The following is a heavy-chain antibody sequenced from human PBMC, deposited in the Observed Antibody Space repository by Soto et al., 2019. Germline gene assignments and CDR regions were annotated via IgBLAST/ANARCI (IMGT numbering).Heavy chain of an antibody. D-gene: IGHD2-15*01. Sequence: ASVKVSCKASGYTFTGYYIHWVRQAPGQGLEWMGWFSPNTGGANYVQRFQGRVTMTGDTSITTAYMKLSRLTSDETAIYHCARGFCSGADCDDGYSWFDTWGQATMVTVSS. CDR1: GYTFTGYY. CDR2: FSPNTGGA. V-gene: IGHV1-2*02. J-gene: IGHJ5*02. CDR3: ARGFCSGADCDDGYSWFDT.